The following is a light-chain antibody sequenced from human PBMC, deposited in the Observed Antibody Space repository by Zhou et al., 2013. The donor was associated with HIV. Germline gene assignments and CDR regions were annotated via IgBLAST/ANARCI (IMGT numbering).Light chain of an antibody. J-gene: IGKJ4*01. V-gene: IGKV1-27*01. CDR1: HDIDNF. CDR2: SAS. CDR3: MQALQTPLT. Sequence: DIQMTQSPSSLSASAGDRVTMTCRASHDIDNFLAWYQHSPGRAPTLLVYSASTLASGVPTRFSGSGSGTDFTLKISRVEAEDVGVYYCMQALQTPLTFGGGTKVE.